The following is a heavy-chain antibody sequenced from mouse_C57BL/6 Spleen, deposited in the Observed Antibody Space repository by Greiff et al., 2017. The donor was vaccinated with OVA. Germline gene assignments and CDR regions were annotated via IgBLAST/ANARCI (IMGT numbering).Heavy chain of an antibody. CDR3: ANHDGSSYGYFDV. CDR1: GYTFTSYG. J-gene: IGHJ1*03. Sequence: QVQLQQSGAELARPGASVKLSCKASGYTFTSYGISWVKQRTGQGLEWIGEIYPRSGNTYYNEKFKGKATLTADKSSSTAYMELRSLTSEDSAVDVSANHDGSSYGYFDVWGTGTTVTVAS. D-gene: IGHD1-1*01. V-gene: IGHV1-81*01. CDR2: IYPRSGNT.